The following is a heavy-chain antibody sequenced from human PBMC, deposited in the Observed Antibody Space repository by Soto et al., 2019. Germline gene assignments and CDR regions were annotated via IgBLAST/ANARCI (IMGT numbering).Heavy chain of an antibody. V-gene: IGHV1-69*13. D-gene: IGHD3-22*01. CDR1: GGTFSSYA. J-gene: IGHJ4*02. CDR3: ASYLRHRGSGYHGKSYFDY. CDR2: IIPIFGTA. Sequence: GASVKVSCKASGGTFSSYAISWVRQAPGQGLEWMGGIIPIFGTANYAQKFQGRVTITADESTSTAYMELSSLRSEDTAVYYCASYLRHRGSGYHGKSYFDYWGQGTLVTVSS.